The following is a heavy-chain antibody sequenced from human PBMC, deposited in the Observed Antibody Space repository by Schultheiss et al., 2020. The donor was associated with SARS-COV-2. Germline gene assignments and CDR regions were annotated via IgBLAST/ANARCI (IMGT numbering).Heavy chain of an antibody. CDR2: INSDGSST. Sequence: GGSLRLSCAASGFTFSSYAMSWVRQAPGKGLVWVSRINSDGSSTSYADSVKGRFTISRDNAKNSLYLQMNSLRAEDTAVYYCARVSDDYGDYVGYWGQGTLVTVSS. D-gene: IGHD4-17*01. CDR1: GFTFSSYA. CDR3: ARVSDDYGDYVGY. J-gene: IGHJ4*02. V-gene: IGHV3-74*01.